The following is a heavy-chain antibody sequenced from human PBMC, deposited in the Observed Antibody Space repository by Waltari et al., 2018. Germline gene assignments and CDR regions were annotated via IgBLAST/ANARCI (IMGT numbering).Heavy chain of an antibody. CDR2: IYPGDSDT. J-gene: IGHJ5*02. Sequence: VQLQESGPGLVKPSQTLSLTCTVSGGSISSGGYYSSWIRQMPGQGLEWMGIIYPGDSDTRYSPSFQGQVTISADKSISTAYLQWSSLKASDTAMYYCAGLSSGPRGDKTNWFDPWGQGTLVTVSS. V-gene: IGHV5-51*01. D-gene: IGHD6-19*01. CDR1: GGSISSGGYY. CDR3: AGLSSGPRGDKTNWFDP.